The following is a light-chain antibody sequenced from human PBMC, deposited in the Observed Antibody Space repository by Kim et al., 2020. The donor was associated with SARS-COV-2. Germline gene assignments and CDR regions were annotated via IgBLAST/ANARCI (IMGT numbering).Light chain of an antibody. V-gene: IGKV3-15*01. J-gene: IGKJ1*01. CDR2: GAS. CDR3: QHYDNRPPWT. Sequence: SPGARATLSCRASQSVLDNLAWYQQKPGQAPRLLIYGASTRATGIPARFSGSASGTEFTLTISSLQSEDFAVYYCQHYDNRPPWTFGQGTKVDIK. CDR1: QSVLDN.